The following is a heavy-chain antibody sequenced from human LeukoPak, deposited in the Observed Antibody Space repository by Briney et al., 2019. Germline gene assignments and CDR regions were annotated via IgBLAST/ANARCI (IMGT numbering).Heavy chain of an antibody. D-gene: IGHD4-17*01. V-gene: IGHV3-74*01. J-gene: IGHJ4*02. CDR1: EFTFSIYW. CDR3: ARAGGSTVSHSDY. Sequence: GGSLRLSCAAFEFTFSIYWMHWVRQAPGKGLVWVSRTNGDGIITNYADSVKGRFTISRDNVKNTLYLQMNSLRAEDTAVYYCARAGGSTVSHSDYWGQGTLVTVSS. CDR2: TNGDGIIT.